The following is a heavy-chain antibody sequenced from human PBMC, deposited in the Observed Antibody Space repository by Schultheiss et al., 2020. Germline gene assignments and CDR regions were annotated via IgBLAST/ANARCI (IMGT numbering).Heavy chain of an antibody. J-gene: IGHJ3*02. CDR3: ASPYHYGYDAFDI. CDR1: GGSISSSSYY. V-gene: IGHV4-39*01. Sequence: SETLSLTCIVSGGSISSSSYYWGWIRQPPGKGLEWIGHIYPSGTTYYNPSLKSRVTISVDTSKNQFSLKVTSVTAADRAVYYCASPYHYGYDAFDIWGQGTLVTVSS. D-gene: IGHD3-10*01. CDR2: IYPSGTT.